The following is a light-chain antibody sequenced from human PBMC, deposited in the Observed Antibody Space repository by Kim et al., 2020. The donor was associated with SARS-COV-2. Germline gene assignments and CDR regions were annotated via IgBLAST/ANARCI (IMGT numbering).Light chain of an antibody. V-gene: IGLV2-14*04. J-gene: IGLJ2*01. CDR2: DVS. Sequence: GQSITISGTGTSSDVGAYNYISWYQQYPGKAPKLMIYDVSKRPSGVSNRFSGSKSGNTASLTISGLQPEDEGDYYCASYTSNTSPLFGGGTQLTVL. CDR3: ASYTSNTSPL. CDR1: SSDVGAYNY.